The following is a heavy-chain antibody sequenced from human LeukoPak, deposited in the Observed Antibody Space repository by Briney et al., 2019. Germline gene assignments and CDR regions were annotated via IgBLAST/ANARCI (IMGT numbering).Heavy chain of an antibody. J-gene: IGHJ4*02. V-gene: IGHV5-51*01. D-gene: IGHD3-10*01. CDR1: GSSFTSYW. CDR2: IYPGDSET. CDR3: ARSPFRGVMVDY. Sequence: GESLKISFKGSGSSFTSYWIGWVRQMPGKGLEWMGIIYPGDSETRYSPSFQGQVTISADKSISTAYLQWSSLEASDTAMYYCARSPFRGVMVDYWGQGTLVTVSS.